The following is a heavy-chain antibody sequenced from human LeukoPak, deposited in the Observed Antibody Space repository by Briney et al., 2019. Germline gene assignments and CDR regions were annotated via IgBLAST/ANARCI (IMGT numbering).Heavy chain of an antibody. V-gene: IGHV3-23*01. CDR2: ISGSGGST. D-gene: IGHD3-10*01. CDR1: GFTFSSYA. Sequence: GGSLRLSCAASGFTFSSYAMSWVRQAPGKGLEWVSAISGSGGSTYYADSVKGRFTISRDNSKNTLYLQMNSLRAEDTAVYYCAKEGGLWFGESRDYFDYWGQGTLVTGSS. J-gene: IGHJ4*02. CDR3: AKEGGLWFGESRDYFDY.